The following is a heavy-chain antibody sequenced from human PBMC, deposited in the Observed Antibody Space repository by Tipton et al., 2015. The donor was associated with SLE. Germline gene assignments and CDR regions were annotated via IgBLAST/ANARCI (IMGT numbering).Heavy chain of an antibody. J-gene: IGHJ4*02. D-gene: IGHD3-16*01. CDR2: IYYSGST. CDR1: SGSISSYY. V-gene: IGHV4-59*08. Sequence: TLSLTCTVSSGSISSYYWSWIRQPPGKGLEWIGYIYYSGSTNYNPSLKSRVTISVDTSKNQFSLKLSSVTATDSAIYYCARHRAEGEPLFDYWGQGTLVTVSS. CDR3: ARHRAEGEPLFDY.